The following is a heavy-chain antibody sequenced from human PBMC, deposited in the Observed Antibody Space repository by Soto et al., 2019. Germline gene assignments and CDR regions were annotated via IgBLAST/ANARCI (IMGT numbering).Heavy chain of an antibody. CDR2: ISASGGSA. CDR3: AKAYSSGWYYFDY. J-gene: IGHJ4*02. CDR1: GFTVSNNY. V-gene: IGHV3-23*01. D-gene: IGHD6-19*01. Sequence: GGSLRLSCAVSGFTVSNNYMNWVRQAPGKGLEWVSTISASGGSANYADSVMGRFTISRDNSQNTLFLQMNSLRADDTAVYYCAKAYSSGWYYFDYWGQGTLVTVSS.